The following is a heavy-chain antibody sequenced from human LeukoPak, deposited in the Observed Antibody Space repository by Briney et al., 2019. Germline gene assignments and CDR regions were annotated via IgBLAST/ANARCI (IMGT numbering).Heavy chain of an antibody. D-gene: IGHD5-24*01. J-gene: IGHJ4*02. CDR2: ISSGSSYI. CDR3: ARDRDSGEGRTFDY. V-gene: IGHV3-21*01. Sequence: KPGGSLRLSCVDSGFTFSSYAMNWVRQAPGKGLEWVSPISSGSSYIHYADSVKGRFTISRDNAKNSLYLQMNSLRGEDTAVYYCARDRDSGEGRTFDYWGQGALVTVSS. CDR1: GFTFSSYA.